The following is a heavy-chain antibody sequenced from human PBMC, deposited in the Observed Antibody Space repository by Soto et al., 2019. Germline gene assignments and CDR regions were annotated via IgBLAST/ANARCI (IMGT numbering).Heavy chain of an antibody. J-gene: IGHJ6*02. D-gene: IGHD3-3*01. CDR3: ARDPHYDFWIFLTFAPPTGMDV. Sequence: ASVKVSCKASRYTFTSYGISWVRPSPGQRLEWMGWISAYNGNTNYAQKLQGRVTMTTDTSTSTAYMELRSLRSDDTAVYYCARDPHYDFWIFLTFAPPTGMDVLALRNTVPVSS. CDR2: ISAYNGNT. CDR1: RYTFTSYG. V-gene: IGHV1-18*04.